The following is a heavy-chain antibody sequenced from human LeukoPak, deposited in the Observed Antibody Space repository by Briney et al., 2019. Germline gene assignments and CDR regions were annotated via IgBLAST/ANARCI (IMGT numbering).Heavy chain of an antibody. CDR3: ARRSLNAFDI. V-gene: IGHV4-30-2*01. D-gene: IGHD2-15*01. CDR2: IYESGNT. CDR1: GGSLNSRDYY. J-gene: IGHJ3*02. Sequence: PSETLSLTCVVSGGSLNSRDYYWSWIRQPAGKGLEWIGHIYESGNTYFNPSLKSRVTISLDRSRNQFSLKLTSMTAADTAMYYCARRSLNAFDIWGQRTVVTVSS.